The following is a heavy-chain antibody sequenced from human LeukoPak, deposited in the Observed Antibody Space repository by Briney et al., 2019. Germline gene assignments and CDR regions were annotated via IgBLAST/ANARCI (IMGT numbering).Heavy chain of an antibody. CDR3: TRSGYRHPYHFDS. CDR1: GLTFDDHG. D-gene: IGHD3-22*01. Sequence: GGSLRLSCAASGLTFDDHGMSWVRQAPGKGLEWVSVLYTGGGTDHADSVKGRFTISRDNSKNTLSLQMNNLRAEDTAIYYCTRSGYRHPYHFDSWGQGTLVTVSS. CDR2: LYTGGGT. V-gene: IGHV3-53*01. J-gene: IGHJ4*02.